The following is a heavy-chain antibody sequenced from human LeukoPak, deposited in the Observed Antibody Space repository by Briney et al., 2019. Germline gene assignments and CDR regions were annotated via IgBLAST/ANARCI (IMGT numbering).Heavy chain of an antibody. J-gene: IGHJ5*02. D-gene: IGHD1-1*01. Sequence: SETLSLTCTVSGGSISSYYWSWIRQPPGKGLEWIGYIYYSGSTNYNPSLKSRVTISVDTSKNQFSLKLSSVTAADTAVYYCARASVERDWFDPWGQGTLVTVSS. V-gene: IGHV4-59*01. CDR3: ARASVERDWFDP. CDR2: IYYSGST. CDR1: GGSISSYY.